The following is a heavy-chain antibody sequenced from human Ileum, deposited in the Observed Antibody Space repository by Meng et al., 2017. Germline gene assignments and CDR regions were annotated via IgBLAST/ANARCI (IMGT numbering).Heavy chain of an antibody. V-gene: IGHV4-30-4*01. J-gene: IGHJ5*02. CDR2: IYSNGNT. D-gene: IGHD2-2*01. CDR3: ARRTSTRDSKFDP. Sequence: QVQLQESGPRLVKPSQTLSLTCTVSGGSISSGDYYWSWVRQSPGKGPEWIGYIYSNGNTYSNPSLRGRLMISIDTSKNQFSLKLSSVTAADTAVYYCARRTSTRDSKFDPWGQGTLVTVSS. CDR1: GGSISSGDYY.